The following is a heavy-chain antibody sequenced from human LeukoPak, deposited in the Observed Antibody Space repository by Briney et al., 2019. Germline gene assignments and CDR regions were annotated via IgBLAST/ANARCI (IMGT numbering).Heavy chain of an antibody. V-gene: IGHV5-51*01. CDR3: ARSYIASSYYMDV. CDR2: IYPGDSDT. Sequence: GESLQISCQGSGCIFTSYWIGWVRQLPGKGLEWMGIIYPGDSDTRYSPSFQGQVTISADKSISTAYLQWSSLKASDTAMYYCARSYIASSYYMDVWGKGTTVTVSS. D-gene: IGHD1-26*01. J-gene: IGHJ6*03. CDR1: GCIFTSYW.